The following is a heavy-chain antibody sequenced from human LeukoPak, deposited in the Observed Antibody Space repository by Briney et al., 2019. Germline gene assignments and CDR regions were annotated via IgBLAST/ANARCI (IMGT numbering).Heavy chain of an antibody. CDR3: ARGPAYYDFWSGYYLDY. D-gene: IGHD3-3*01. V-gene: IGHV4-4*02. CDR1: GGSISSSNW. CDR2: IYHSGST. J-gene: IGHJ4*02. Sequence: PSETLSLTCAVSGGSISSSNWWSWVRQPPGKGLEWIGEIYHSGSTNYNPSLKSRVTISVDKSKNQFSLKLSSATAADTAVYYCARGPAYYDFWSGYYLDYWGQGTLVTVSS.